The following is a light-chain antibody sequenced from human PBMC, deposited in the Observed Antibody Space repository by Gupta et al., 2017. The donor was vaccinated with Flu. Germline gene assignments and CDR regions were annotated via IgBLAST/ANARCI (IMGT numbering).Light chain of an antibody. CDR1: QGISNY. CDR2: AAS. Sequence: PPSLSASVGDRVTITCRASQGISNYLAWYQQKPGKVPKLLIYAASTGQSGVPSRFSGSGSGTDFTLTIISLQPEDVATYYCQKYYSAPPTFGQGTKVEIK. CDR3: QKYYSAPPT. V-gene: IGKV1-27*01. J-gene: IGKJ1*01.